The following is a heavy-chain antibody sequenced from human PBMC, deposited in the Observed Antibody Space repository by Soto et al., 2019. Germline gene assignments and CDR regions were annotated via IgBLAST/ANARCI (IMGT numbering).Heavy chain of an antibody. CDR2: IYSDGTT. J-gene: IGHJ6*02. Sequence: SETLSLTCTVSAGSISSYYWSWVRQPAGKGLEWVGRIYSDGTTNYSPSLKSRVTMSLDTSKDQFSLHLNSVTAADTAVYYCATDYYGSGSYYNPAYYYDYGMDVWGQGTTVTVSS. V-gene: IGHV4-4*07. D-gene: IGHD3-10*01. CDR1: AGSISSYY. CDR3: ATDYYGSGSYYNPAYYYDYGMDV.